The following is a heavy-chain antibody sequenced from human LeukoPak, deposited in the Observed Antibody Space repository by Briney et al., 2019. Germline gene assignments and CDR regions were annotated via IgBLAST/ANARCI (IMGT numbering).Heavy chain of an antibody. CDR3: AREAYCGGDCYSRTRRAFDI. V-gene: IGHV5-51*01. D-gene: IGHD2-21*02. CDR1: GYSFTSYW. J-gene: IGHJ3*02. Sequence: GESLKISCKGSGYSFTSYWIGWVRQMPGKGLEWMGISYPGDSDTRYSPSFQGQVTISADKSISTAYLQWSSLKASDTAMYYCAREAYCGGDCYSRTRRAFDIWGQGTMVTVSS. CDR2: SYPGDSDT.